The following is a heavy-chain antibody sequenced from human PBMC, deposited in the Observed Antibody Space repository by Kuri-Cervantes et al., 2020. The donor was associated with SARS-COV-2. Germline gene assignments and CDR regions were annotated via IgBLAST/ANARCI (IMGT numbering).Heavy chain of an antibody. CDR1: GFTVSSNY. V-gene: IGHV3-53*01. J-gene: IGHJ5*02. CDR2: IYSGGST. CDR3: ARERGLRGWFDP. Sequence: GGSLRLSCAASGFTVSSNYMSWVRQAPGKGLEWVSVIYSGGSTYYADSVKGRFTISRDNSKNTLYLQMNRLRAEDTAVYYCARERGLRGWFDPWGQGTLVTVSS.